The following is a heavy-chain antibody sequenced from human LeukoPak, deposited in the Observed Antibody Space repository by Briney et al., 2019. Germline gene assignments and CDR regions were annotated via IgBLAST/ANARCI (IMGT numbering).Heavy chain of an antibody. V-gene: IGHV4-39*01. D-gene: IGHD3-10*01. J-gene: IGHJ4*02. CDR2: IYYDGNT. CDR1: GDSISTSAYY. CDR3: ARRYHYGSGSPEY. Sequence: SETLSLTCAVSGDSISTSAYYWDWSRQPPGKGLEWIGNIYYDGNTRYNPSLKSRVTISVDRSKNQFSLKLSSVTAADTAVYYCARRYHYGSGSPEYWGQGTQVTVSS.